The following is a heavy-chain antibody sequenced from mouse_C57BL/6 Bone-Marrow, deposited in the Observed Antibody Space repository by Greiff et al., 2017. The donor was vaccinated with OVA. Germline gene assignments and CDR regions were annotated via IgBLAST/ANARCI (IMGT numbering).Heavy chain of an antibody. V-gene: IGHV1-81*01. CDR1: GYTFTSYG. J-gene: IGHJ2*01. CDR2: IYPRSGNT. CDR3: ARSRVITTVVATEYFDY. Sequence: VQLQESGAELARPGASVKLSCKASGYTFTSYGISWVKQRTGQGVEWIGEIYPRSGNTYYNEKFKGKATLTADKSSSTAYMELRSLTSEDSAVYFCARSRVITTVVATEYFDYWGQGTTLTVSS. D-gene: IGHD1-1*01.